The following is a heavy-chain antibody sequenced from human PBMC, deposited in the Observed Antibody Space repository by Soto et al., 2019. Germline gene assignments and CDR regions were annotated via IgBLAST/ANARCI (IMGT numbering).Heavy chain of an antibody. V-gene: IGHV3-74*01. CDR2: INSDGSST. CDR3: ARKGAVAGFGY. Sequence: EVQLVESEGGLVQPGGSLRLSCAASGFTFSSYWLHWVRQAPGKGLVWLSRINSDGSSTNYADSVKGRFTISRDNAKSTLYLQLNSVRAEDTAVYYCARKGAVAGFGYWGQGTLVTVSS. J-gene: IGHJ4*02. D-gene: IGHD6-19*01. CDR1: GFTFSSYW.